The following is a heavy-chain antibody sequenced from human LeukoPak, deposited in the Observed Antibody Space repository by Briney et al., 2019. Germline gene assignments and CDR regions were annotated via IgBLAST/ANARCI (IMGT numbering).Heavy chain of an antibody. V-gene: IGHV3-21*01. CDR1: GFTSSSYS. CDR2: ISSSSSYI. D-gene: IGHD3-22*01. Sequence: GGSLRLSCAASGFTSSSYSMNWVRQAPGKGLEWVSSISSSSSYIYYADSVKGRFTISRDNSKNTLYLQMNSLRAEDTAVYYCASTSNYHYYDSSGPTPGYWGQGTLVTVSS. J-gene: IGHJ4*02. CDR3: ASTSNYHYYDSSGPTPGY.